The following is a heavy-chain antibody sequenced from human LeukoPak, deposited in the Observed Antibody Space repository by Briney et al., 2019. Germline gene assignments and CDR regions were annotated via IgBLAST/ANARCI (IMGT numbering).Heavy chain of an antibody. V-gene: IGHV4-34*01. D-gene: IGHD6-19*01. Sequence: SETLSLTCAVYGGSFSGYYWSWIRQPPGKGLEWIGEINHSGSTNYNPSLKSRFTISVDTSKNQFSLKLSSVTAADTAVYYCARPLYSSGPGPPGAFDIWGQGTMVTVSS. J-gene: IGHJ3*02. CDR2: INHSGST. CDR3: ARPLYSSGPGPPGAFDI. CDR1: GGSFSGYY.